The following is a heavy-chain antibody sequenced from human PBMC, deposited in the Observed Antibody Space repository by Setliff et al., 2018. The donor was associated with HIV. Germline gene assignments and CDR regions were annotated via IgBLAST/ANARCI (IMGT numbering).Heavy chain of an antibody. D-gene: IGHD3-10*01. Sequence: LSLTCSVSGGSISTTNYYWGWVRQPPGKGLEWIGIIYYRGSAYYDLSLKSRVTLSVDTSKNSFSLNLTSVTAADTAVYFCARARGPPLPVLDLWGQGTLVTVSS. J-gene: IGHJ5*02. V-gene: IGHV4-39*07. CDR3: ARARGPPLPVLDL. CDR1: GGSISTTNYY. CDR2: IYYRGSA.